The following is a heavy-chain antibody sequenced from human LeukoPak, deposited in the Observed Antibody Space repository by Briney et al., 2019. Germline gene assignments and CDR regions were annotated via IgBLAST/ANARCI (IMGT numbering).Heavy chain of an antibody. J-gene: IGHJ4*02. CDR1: GFTFSGYW. CDR3: AALRLGVAARPADY. Sequence: GGSLRLSCAASGFTFSGYWMSWVRQAPGKGLEWVANIKQDGSEKYYVDSVKGRFTISRDNAKDSLFLQMNSLRSEDTAVYYCAALRLGVAARPADYWGQGTLVTVSS. V-gene: IGHV3-7*03. D-gene: IGHD6-6*01. CDR2: IKQDGSEK.